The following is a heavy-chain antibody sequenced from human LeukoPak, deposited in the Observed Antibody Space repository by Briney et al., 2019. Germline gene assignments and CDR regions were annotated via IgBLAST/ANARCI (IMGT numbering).Heavy chain of an antibody. CDR3: ATDPAGYSRNFDY. Sequence: GASVKVSCTVSGYTLTELSMHWVRQAPGKGLEWMGGFDPEDGETIYAQKFQGRVTMTEDTSTDTAYMELSSLRSEDTAVYYCATDPAGYSRNFDYWGQGTLVTVSS. J-gene: IGHJ4*02. CDR2: FDPEDGET. V-gene: IGHV1-24*01. CDR1: GYTLTELS. D-gene: IGHD3-9*01.